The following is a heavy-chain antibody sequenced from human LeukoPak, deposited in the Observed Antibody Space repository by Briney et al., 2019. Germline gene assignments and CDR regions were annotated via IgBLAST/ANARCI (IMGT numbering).Heavy chain of an antibody. CDR3: ARDRHRYIVVVPAAMDGMDV. V-gene: IGHV4-34*01. CDR2: INHSGST. J-gene: IGHJ6*02. D-gene: IGHD2-2*01. CDR1: GGSFSGHY. Sequence: SETLSLTCAVYGGSFSGHYWSWIRQPPGKGLEWIGEINHSGSTNYNPSLKSRVTISVDTSKNQFSLKLSSVTAADTAVYYCARDRHRYIVVVPAAMDGMDVWGQGTTVTVSS.